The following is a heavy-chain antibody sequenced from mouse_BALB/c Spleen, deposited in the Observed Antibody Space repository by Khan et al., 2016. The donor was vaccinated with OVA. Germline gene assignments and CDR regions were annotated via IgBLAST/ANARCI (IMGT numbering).Heavy chain of an antibody. CDR1: GFTFSTYG. Sequence: EVQRVESGGDFVRPGGSLKLSCAASGFTFSTYGMSWVRQTPDKRLEWVATINTGGAYTYYPDTVKGRFTISRDNAKNNLYLQLSSLKSEDTAIYYCARLAYYYNSEGFAYWGRGTLVTVSA. J-gene: IGHJ3*01. CDR2: INTGGAYT. D-gene: IGHD1-1*01. CDR3: ARLAYYYNSEGFAY. V-gene: IGHV5-6*01.